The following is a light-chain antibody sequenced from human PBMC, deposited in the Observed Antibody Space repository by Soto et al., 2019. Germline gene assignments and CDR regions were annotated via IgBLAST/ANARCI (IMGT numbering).Light chain of an antibody. CDR1: SSNIGGNS. Sequence: QAVLTQPPSASATSGQRVTISCSGSSSNIGGNSIYWYQQLPGTTPKLLIYRNNQRPSGVPDRFSASKSGTSATLAITGLQAGDEADYYCETWDDSLSGYLFGTGTKLTVL. CDR2: RNN. CDR3: ETWDDSLSGYL. V-gene: IGLV1-47*01. J-gene: IGLJ1*01.